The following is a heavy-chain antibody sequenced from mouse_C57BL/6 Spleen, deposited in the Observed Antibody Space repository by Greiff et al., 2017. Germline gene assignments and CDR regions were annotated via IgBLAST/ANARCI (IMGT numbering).Heavy chain of an antibody. V-gene: IGHV1-15*01. Sequence: QVQLQQSGAELVRPGASVTLSCKASGYTFTDYEMHWVKQTPVHGLEWIGAIDPETGGTAYNQKFKGKAILTADKSSSTAYMELRSLTSEDSAGYYCTRPLRYYAMDYWGERTSVTVSS. D-gene: IGHD1-1*01. J-gene: IGHJ4*01. CDR3: TRPLRYYAMDY. CDR1: GYTFTDYE. CDR2: IDPETGGT.